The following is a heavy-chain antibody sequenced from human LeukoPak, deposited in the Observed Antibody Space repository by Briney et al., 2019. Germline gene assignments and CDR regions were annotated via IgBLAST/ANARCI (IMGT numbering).Heavy chain of an antibody. CDR1: GFTFRSYW. CDR2: INSDGSST. D-gene: IGHD3-10*01. V-gene: IGHV3-74*01. Sequence: GGSLRLSCAASGFTFRSYWMHWVRHAPGKGLVWDSRINSDGSSTNYADSVRGRFTISRDNAKNTLYLQMNSLRADDTAVYYCARDYYTSGSPNDFWGQGTLVTVSS. CDR3: ARDYYTSGSPNDF. J-gene: IGHJ4*02.